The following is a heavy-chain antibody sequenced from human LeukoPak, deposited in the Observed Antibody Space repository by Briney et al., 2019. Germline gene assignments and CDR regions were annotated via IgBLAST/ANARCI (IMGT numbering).Heavy chain of an antibody. D-gene: IGHD3-9*01. CDR3: ARDSLSNYDILTGYYIGGDAFDI. CDR1: GGSISSYY. J-gene: IGHJ3*02. Sequence: KPSETLSLTCTVSGGSISSYYWSWIRQPAGKGLEWIGRIYTSGSTNYNPSLKSRVTISVDTSKNQFSLKLSSVTAADTAVYYCARDSLSNYDILTGYYIGGDAFDIWGQGTMVTVSS. CDR2: IYTSGST. V-gene: IGHV4-4*07.